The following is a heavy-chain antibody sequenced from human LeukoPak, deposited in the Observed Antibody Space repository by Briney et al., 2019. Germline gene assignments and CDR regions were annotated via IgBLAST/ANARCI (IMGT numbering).Heavy chain of an antibody. CDR3: AKETSSSFDY. CDR1: GFTFSSYA. D-gene: IGHD6-6*01. CDR2: ISDSGGST. Sequence: GGSLRLSCAASGFTFSSYAMNWVRQAPGKGLEWVSGISDSGGSTYYADSVKGRFTISRDNSKNTLYLQMNSLRAEDTAVYYCAKETSSSFDYWGQGTLVTVSS. J-gene: IGHJ4*02. V-gene: IGHV3-23*01.